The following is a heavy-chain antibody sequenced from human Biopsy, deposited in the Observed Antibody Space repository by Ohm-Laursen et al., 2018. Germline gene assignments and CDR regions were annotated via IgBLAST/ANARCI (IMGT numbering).Heavy chain of an antibody. V-gene: IGHV4-59*08. J-gene: IGHJ4*02. CDR2: ISNSGTT. Sequence: SDTLSLTCTVSGGSFTGHYWSWIRQPPGKGLQWIGSISNSGTTKSSPSLKSRVNISLHTSKNQLSLKLTSVTAADTAVYYCARLSTLFGVADFTDDWGQGTLVTVPS. CDR1: GGSFTGHY. CDR3: ARLSTLFGVADFTDD. D-gene: IGHD3-3*01.